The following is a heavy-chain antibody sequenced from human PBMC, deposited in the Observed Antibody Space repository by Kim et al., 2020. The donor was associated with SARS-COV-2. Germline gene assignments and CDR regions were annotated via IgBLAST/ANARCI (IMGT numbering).Heavy chain of an antibody. CDR2: IKSKTDGGTT. V-gene: IGHV3-15*01. Sequence: GGSLRLSCAASGFTFSNAWMSWVRQAPGKGLEWVGRIKSKTDGGTTDYAAPVKGRFTISRDDSKNTLYLQMNSLKTEDTAVYYCTTPVLSCSSTSCQGYFDYWGQGTLVTVSS. D-gene: IGHD2-2*01. CDR1: GFTFSNAW. CDR3: TTPVLSCSSTSCQGYFDY. J-gene: IGHJ4*02.